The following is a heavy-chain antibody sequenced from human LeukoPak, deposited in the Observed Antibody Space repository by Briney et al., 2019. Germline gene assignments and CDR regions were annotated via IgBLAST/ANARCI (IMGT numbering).Heavy chain of an antibody. J-gene: IGHJ4*02. V-gene: IGHV1-18*03. CDR1: GYPFTSFG. Sequence: ASVKVSCKASGYPFTSFGISWVRQAPGQGLEWMGWISGYNGKTNYAQNLQGRVTMITDTSTSTAYMELGSLRSDDMAVYYCARDRVYDYSNPRGFDYWGQGTLVTVSS. CDR3: ARDRVYDYSNPRGFDY. CDR2: ISGYNGKT. D-gene: IGHD4-11*01.